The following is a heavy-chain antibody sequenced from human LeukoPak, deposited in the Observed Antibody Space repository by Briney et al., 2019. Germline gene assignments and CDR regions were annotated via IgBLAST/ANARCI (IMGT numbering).Heavy chain of an antibody. J-gene: IGHJ4*02. Sequence: ASVKVSCKASGYTFSNYYMHWVRQAPGQGLEWMGIISPSGSSTSYAQKFQGRVTMTRDTPTNTVYMELSSLRSEDTAVYYCATSPDTVVIRGYWGQGTLVTVSS. D-gene: IGHD3-22*01. CDR3: ATSPDTVVIRGY. CDR2: ISPSGSST. CDR1: GYTFSNYY. V-gene: IGHV1-46*01.